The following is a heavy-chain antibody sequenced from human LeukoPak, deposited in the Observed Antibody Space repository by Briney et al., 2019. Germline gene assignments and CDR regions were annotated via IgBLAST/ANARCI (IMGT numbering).Heavy chain of an antibody. CDR2: MNPNSGNT. V-gene: IGHV1-8*01. Sequence: ASVKVSCKASGYTFTSYDINWVRQATGQGLEWIGWMNPNSGNTGYAQKFQGRVTMTRNTSISTAYMELSSLRSEDTAVYYCASASQGLYYYYYMDVWAKGPRSPSP. J-gene: IGHJ6*03. CDR1: GYTFTSYD. D-gene: IGHD3/OR15-3a*01. CDR3: ASASQGLYYYYYMDV.